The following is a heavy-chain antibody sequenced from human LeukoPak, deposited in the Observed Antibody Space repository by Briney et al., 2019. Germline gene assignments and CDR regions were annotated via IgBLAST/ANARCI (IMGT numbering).Heavy chain of an antibody. J-gene: IGHJ6*02. V-gene: IGHV3-30*18. CDR3: AQDGPSMDV. CDR1: GFTFNSYG. CDR2: ISYDGSNK. Sequence: GGSLRLSCAASGFTFNSYGMHWVRQAPGKGLEWVAVISYDGSNKYYADSVKGRFTISRDNSKNTLYLQMNSLRAEDTAVYYCAQDGPSMDVWGQGTTVTVSS.